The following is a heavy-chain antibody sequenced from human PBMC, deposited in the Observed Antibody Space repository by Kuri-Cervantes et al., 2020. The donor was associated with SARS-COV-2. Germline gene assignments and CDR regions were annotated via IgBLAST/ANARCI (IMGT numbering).Heavy chain of an antibody. CDR2: ISSSGSTI. V-gene: IGHV3-48*03. CDR1: GFTFSSYA. J-gene: IGHJ6*02. Sequence: GESLKISCAASGFTFSSYAMHWVRQAPGKGLEWVSYISSSGSTIYYADSVKGRFTISRDNAKNSLYLQMNSLRAEDTAVYYCARLNYYYYGMDVWGQGTTVTVSS. CDR3: ARLNYYYYGMDV.